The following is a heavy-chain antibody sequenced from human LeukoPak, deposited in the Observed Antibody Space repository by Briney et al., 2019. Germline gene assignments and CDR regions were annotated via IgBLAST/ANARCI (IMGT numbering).Heavy chain of an antibody. D-gene: IGHD3-10*01. CDR3: AKGSSRGYYGSGSPNWFDP. Sequence: TGGSLRLSCAASGFTFSSYGMSWVRQAPGKGLEWVSAISGSGGSTYYADSVKGRFTISRDNSKNTLYLQMNSLRAEDTAVYYCAKGSSRGYYGSGSPNWFDPWGQGTLVTVSS. CDR1: GFTFSSYG. J-gene: IGHJ5*02. CDR2: ISGSGGST. V-gene: IGHV3-23*01.